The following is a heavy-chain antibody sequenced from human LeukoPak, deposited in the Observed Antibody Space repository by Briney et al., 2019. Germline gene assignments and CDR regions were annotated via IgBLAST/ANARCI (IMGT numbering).Heavy chain of an antibody. V-gene: IGHV4-34*01. CDR1: GGSFSGYY. Sequence: SETLSLTCAVYGGSFSGYYWSWIRQPPGKGLEWIGEINHSGSTNYNPSLKSRVTISVDTSKNQFSLKLSSVTAADTAVYYCARVTMIASSGSDVWGKGTTVTVSS. CDR3: ARVTMIASSGSDV. D-gene: IGHD3-22*01. CDR2: INHSGST. J-gene: IGHJ6*04.